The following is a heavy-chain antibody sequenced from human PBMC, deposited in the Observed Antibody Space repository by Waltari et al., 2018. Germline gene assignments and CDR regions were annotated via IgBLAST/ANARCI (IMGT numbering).Heavy chain of an antibody. CDR2: IYHSGTT. CDR3: ARHGGYFSNFDY. V-gene: IGHV4-39*01. Sequence: QLQLQESGPGLVKPSETLSLTCTVSGGSIRTIRYYWAWVRQPPGKGLEWIGTIYHSGTTYYNPSLESRVTISVDTSRNQFSLKLRSVTAADTAVYYCARHGGYFSNFDYWGQGTLVTVSS. CDR1: GGSIRTIRYY. J-gene: IGHJ4*02. D-gene: IGHD2-21*01.